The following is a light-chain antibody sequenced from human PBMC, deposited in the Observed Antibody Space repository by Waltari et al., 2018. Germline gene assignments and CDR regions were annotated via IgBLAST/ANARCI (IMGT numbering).Light chain of an antibody. Sequence: QSALTQPRSVSGSPGQSVPISCTGTRSSVGGYNPVSGYQPHPGKAPQLMIYDVSKRPSGVPDRFSGSKSGNTASLTISGLQAEDEADYYCCSYAGSYTLVFGGGTKLTVL. CDR3: CSYAGSYTLV. CDR1: RSSVGGYNP. CDR2: DVS. V-gene: IGLV2-11*01. J-gene: IGLJ2*01.